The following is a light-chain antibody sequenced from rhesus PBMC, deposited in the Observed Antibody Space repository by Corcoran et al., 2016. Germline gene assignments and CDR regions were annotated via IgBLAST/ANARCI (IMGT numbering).Light chain of an antibody. V-gene: IGKV1S14*01. CDR3: QQNNTYVT. J-gene: IGKJ1*01. CDR1: QDITNY. CDR2: YAS. Sequence: DIQMTQSPSSLSASVGDTVTITCRTSQDITNYLVWYQQKPGKAPKPPIYYASNLVSGVPSRFSGSGSGTEFTLTLSSLQPEDFATYYCQQNNTYVTFGQGTKVEI.